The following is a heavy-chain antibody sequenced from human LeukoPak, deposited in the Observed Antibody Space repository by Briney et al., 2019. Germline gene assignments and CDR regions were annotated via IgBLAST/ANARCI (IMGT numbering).Heavy chain of an antibody. CDR2: IYTSGST. Sequence: PSETLSLTCTVSGGSISSYYWSWIRQPAGKGLEWIGRIYTSGSTNYNPSLKSRVTMSVDTSKNQFSLKLSSVTAADTAVYYCATIKRGNIFGYFDFWGQGIPVTVSS. V-gene: IGHV4-4*07. D-gene: IGHD5-18*01. CDR1: GGSISSYY. CDR3: ATIKRGNIFGYFDF. J-gene: IGHJ4*02.